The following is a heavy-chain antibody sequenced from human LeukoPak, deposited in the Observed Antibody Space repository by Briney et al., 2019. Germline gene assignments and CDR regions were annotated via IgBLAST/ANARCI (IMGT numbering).Heavy chain of an antibody. CDR3: ASYDILTGYSRHPLKR. CDR2: ISGSGGST. V-gene: IGHV3-23*01. D-gene: IGHD3-9*01. J-gene: IGHJ4*02. Sequence: TGGSLRLSXAASGFTFSSYAMSWVGQPPGKGLEWVSAISGSGGSTYYADSVKGRFTISRDNSKNTVYLQMNSLRAEDTAVYYCASYDILTGYSRHPLKRWGQGTLVTVSS. CDR1: GFTFSSYA.